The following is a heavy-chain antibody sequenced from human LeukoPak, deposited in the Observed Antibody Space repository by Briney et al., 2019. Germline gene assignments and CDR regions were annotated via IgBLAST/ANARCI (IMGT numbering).Heavy chain of an antibody. CDR2: ISSNGGST. V-gene: IGHV3-64*01. Sequence: GGSLRLSCAASGFTFSSYAMHWVRQAPGKGLEYVSAISSNGGSTYYANSVKGRFTISRDNSKNTLYLQMGSLRAEDTAVYYCAKDYDSSGYYLGYFDYWGQGTLVTVSS. D-gene: IGHD3-22*01. CDR3: AKDYDSSGYYLGYFDY. CDR1: GFTFSSYA. J-gene: IGHJ4*02.